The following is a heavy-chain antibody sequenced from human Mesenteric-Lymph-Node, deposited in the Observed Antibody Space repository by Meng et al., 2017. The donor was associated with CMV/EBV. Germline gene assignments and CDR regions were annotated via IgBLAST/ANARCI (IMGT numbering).Heavy chain of an antibody. Sequence: GESLKISCAASGFTFSNAWMSWVRQAPGKGLEWVGRIKSKTDGGTTDYAAPVKGRFTISRDDSKNTLYLQMNSLKTEDTAVYYCARGPATLLLWFGEFNYWGQGTLVTVSS. V-gene: IGHV3-15*01. CDR1: GFTFSNAW. CDR2: IKSKTDGGTT. D-gene: IGHD3-10*01. J-gene: IGHJ4*02. CDR3: ARGPATLLLWFGEFNY.